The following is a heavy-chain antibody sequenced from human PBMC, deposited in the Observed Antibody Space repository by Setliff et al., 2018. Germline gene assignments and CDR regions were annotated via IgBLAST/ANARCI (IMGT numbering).Heavy chain of an antibody. CDR1: GYSISSGHF. J-gene: IGHJ4*02. D-gene: IGHD3-3*01. V-gene: IGHV4-34*01. CDR2: INHSGRT. CDR3: RCWSGYYKNDY. Sequence: PSETLSLTCGVSGYSISSGHFWSWIRQPPGKGLEWIEEINHSGRTNYSPSLRSRVTMSVDSSKKPLSLKLTTVTPADTAVYYCRCWSGYYKNDYWGQGTLVTVSS.